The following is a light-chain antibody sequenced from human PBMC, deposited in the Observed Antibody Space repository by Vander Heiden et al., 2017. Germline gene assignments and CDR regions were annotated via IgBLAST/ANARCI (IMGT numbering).Light chain of an antibody. CDR1: NIGSKS. J-gene: IGLJ2*01. CDR3: QVWDSSSDVV. V-gene: IGLV3-21*02. CDR2: DDS. Sequence: SYVLTQPPSVSVAPGQTARITCGGNNIGSKSVHWYQQKPGQAPVLLVYDDSDRPSGIPDRFSGSNSGYTATLTISRVEAGDEADYYCQVWDSSSDVVFGGGTKLTVL.